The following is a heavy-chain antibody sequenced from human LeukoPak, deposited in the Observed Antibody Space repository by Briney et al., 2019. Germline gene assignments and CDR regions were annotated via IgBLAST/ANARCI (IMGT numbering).Heavy chain of an antibody. J-gene: IGHJ4*02. CDR2: ISYDGSNK. D-gene: IGHD3-10*01. CDR3: AKDGKSGLWFGRLYYFDY. V-gene: IGHV3-30*18. CDR1: GFTFSSYG. Sequence: GRSLRLSCAASGFTFSSYGMHWVRQAPGKGLEWVAVISYDGSNKYYADSVKGRFTISRDNSKNTLYLQMNSLRAEDTAVYYCAKDGKSGLWFGRLYYFDYWGQGTLVTVSS.